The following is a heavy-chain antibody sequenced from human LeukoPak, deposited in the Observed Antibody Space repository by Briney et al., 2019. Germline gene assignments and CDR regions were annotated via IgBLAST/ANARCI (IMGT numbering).Heavy chain of an antibody. D-gene: IGHD1-26*01. Sequence: GGSLRLSCAASGFTFSSYSMNWVRQAPGKGLEWVSYISSSSSTIYYADSVKGRFTISRDNAKNSLYLQMNSLRAEDTAVYYCARGPRGGGATNWGQGTLVTVSS. CDR2: ISSSSSTI. CDR1: GFTFSSYS. CDR3: ARGPRGGGATN. V-gene: IGHV3-48*04. J-gene: IGHJ4*02.